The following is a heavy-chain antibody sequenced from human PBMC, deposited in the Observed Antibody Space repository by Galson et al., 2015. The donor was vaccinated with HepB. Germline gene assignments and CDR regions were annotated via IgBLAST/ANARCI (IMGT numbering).Heavy chain of an antibody. CDR1: EFTFNTYA. D-gene: IGHD2-2*01. CDR2: ISYAGSEK. CDR3: ARNGDCSSINCYLPFDY. Sequence: SLRLSCAASEFTFNTYAMHWVRQAPGKGLEWVAVISYAGSEKYYAGSVKGRFTISRDNSKNTLYLQMNSLRTEDTAVYYCARNGDCSSINCYLPFDYWGQGTLVTVSS. J-gene: IGHJ4*02. V-gene: IGHV3-30*04.